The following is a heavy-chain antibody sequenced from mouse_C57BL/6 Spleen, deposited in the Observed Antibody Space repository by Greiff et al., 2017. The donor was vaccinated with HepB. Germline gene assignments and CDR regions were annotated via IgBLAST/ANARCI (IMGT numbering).Heavy chain of an antibody. CDR2: IDPSDSYT. V-gene: IGHV1-50*01. CDR3: ARKNYDYDDFDV. CDR1: GYTFTSYW. Sequence: VQLQQPGAELVKPGASVKLSCKASGYTFTSYWMQWVKQRPGQGLEWIGEIDPSDSYTNYNQKFKGKATLTVDTSSSTAYMQLSSLTSEDSAVYYCARKNYDYDDFDVWGTGTTVTVSS. D-gene: IGHD2-4*01. J-gene: IGHJ1*03.